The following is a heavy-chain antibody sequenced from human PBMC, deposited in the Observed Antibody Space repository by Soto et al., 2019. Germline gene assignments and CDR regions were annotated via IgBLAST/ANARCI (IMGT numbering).Heavy chain of an antibody. V-gene: IGHV1-69*01. CDR1: GGTFSSYA. CDR2: IIPIFGTA. J-gene: IGHJ4*02. CDR3: ARNYYDSSGYFLY. D-gene: IGHD3-22*01. Sequence: CKASGGTFSSYAISWVRQAPGQGLEWMGGIIPIFGTANYAQKFQGRVTITADESTSTAYMELSSLRSEDTAVYYCARNYYDSSGYFLYWGQGTLVTVSS.